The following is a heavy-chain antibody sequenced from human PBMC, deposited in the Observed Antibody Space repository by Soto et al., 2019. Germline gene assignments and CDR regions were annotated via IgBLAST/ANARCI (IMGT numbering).Heavy chain of an antibody. CDR1: GFTFSNYD. V-gene: IGHV3-13*01. CDR2: ITTAGDT. J-gene: IGHJ6*02. CDR3: ARELHGGSYGMDV. Sequence: EVQLVESGGGLVQPGGSLRLSCAASGFTFSNYDMHWVRQVPGKALEWVSGITTAGDTYYAGSVKGQFTISREKAKNSFFLQMNSLSAGDTAAYYCARELHGGSYGMDVWGQGTTVTVSS.